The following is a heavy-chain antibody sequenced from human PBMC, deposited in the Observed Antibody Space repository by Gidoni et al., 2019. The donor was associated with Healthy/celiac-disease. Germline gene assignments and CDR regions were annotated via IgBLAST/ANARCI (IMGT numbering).Heavy chain of an antibody. Sequence: EVQLLESGGGLVQPGGSLRLSCAASGFTFSSYAMSWVRPAPGKGLEWVSAISGSGGSTYYADSVKGRFTISRDNSKNTLYLQMNSLRAEDTAVYYCAKANRGYSGYDCSYWGQGTLVTVSS. CDR3: AKANRGYSGYDCSY. CDR1: GFTFSSYA. D-gene: IGHD5-12*01. J-gene: IGHJ4*02. V-gene: IGHV3-23*01. CDR2: ISGSGGST.